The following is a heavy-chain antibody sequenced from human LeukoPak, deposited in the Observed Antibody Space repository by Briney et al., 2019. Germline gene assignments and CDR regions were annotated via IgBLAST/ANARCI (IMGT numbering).Heavy chain of an antibody. CDR1: GFTFSSYV. Sequence: PGRSLRLSCAASGFTFSSYVMHWVRQAPAKGVAGVAVISYDASNKYYAASVKGRFTITRDNSKNTLYLQMNSLRAEDTAVYYCARVKWIQLWLPDGWGQGALVTVAS. CDR2: ISYDASNK. J-gene: IGHJ4*02. V-gene: IGHV3-30*04. CDR3: ARVKWIQLWLPDG. D-gene: IGHD5-18*01.